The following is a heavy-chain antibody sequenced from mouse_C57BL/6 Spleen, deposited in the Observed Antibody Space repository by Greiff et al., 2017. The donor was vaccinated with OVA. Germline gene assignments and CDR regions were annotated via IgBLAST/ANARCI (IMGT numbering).Heavy chain of an antibody. CDR3: ARSGAYSNSYWYCDV. J-gene: IGHJ1*03. V-gene: IGHV1-80*01. Sequence: VQRVESGAELVKPGASVTISCKSSGYAFSSYWLNWVKQRPGKGLEWIGQIYPGDGDTNYNGKFKGKATLTADKSSSTDYMQLSSLTSEDSAVYFCARSGAYSNSYWYCDVWGTGTTVTVSS. CDR2: IYPGDGDT. D-gene: IGHD2-5*01. CDR1: GYAFSSYW.